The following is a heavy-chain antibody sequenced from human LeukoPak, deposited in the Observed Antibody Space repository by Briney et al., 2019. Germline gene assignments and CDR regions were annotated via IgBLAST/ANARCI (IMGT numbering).Heavy chain of an antibody. V-gene: IGHV4-39*07. CDR2: IYYRGNA. CDR3: ARDHYVGGNSIAVGWYFDL. D-gene: IGHD4-23*01. Sequence: SETLSLTYTVSGGSISSSNYYWAWIRQPPGQGLEWIGSIYYRGNAYYNPSLKSRVTISVDTSKNQFSLSLSSVTAADTAVYYCARDHYVGGNSIAVGWYFDLWGRGTLVTVSS. J-gene: IGHJ2*01. CDR1: GGSISSSNYY.